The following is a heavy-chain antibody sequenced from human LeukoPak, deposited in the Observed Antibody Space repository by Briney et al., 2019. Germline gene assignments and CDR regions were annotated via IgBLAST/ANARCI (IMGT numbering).Heavy chain of an antibody. CDR2: ISYDGSNK. CDR3: ARGWFGELSGFYYYMDV. Sequence: GRSLRLSCAASGFTFSSYAMHWVRQAPGKGLEWVAVISYDGSNKYYADSVKGRSTISRDNSKNTLYLQMNSLRAEDTAVYYCARGWFGELSGFYYYMDVWGKGTTVTVSS. D-gene: IGHD3-10*01. J-gene: IGHJ6*03. CDR1: GFTFSSYA. V-gene: IGHV3-30*04.